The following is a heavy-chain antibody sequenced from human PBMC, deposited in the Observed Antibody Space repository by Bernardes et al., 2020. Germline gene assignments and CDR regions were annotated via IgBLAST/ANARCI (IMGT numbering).Heavy chain of an antibody. CDR3: AHSVVRGVIRDNFDF. CDR1: GFSLSTSGVG. Sequence: SAPTLVKPTQTLTLTCTFSGFSLSTSGVGVGWIRQPPGKALEWLALLYWNDDKLYSPSLKSRLTINKDTSKNQVVLTMTNMDPVNTATYYCAHSVVRGVIRDNFDFWMQGTMVT. V-gene: IGHV2-5*01. CDR2: LYWNDDK. J-gene: IGHJ4*02. D-gene: IGHD3-10*01.